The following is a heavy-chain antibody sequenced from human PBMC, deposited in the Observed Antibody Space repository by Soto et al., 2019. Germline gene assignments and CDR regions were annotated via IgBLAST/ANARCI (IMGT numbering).Heavy chain of an antibody. Sequence: GGSLRLSCAASGFTFSSYWMSWVRQAPGKGLEWVANIKQDGSEKYYVDSVKGRFTISRDNAKNSLYLQMNSLRAEDTAVYYCARDNTTYYDFWSGPRGGYYYGMDVWGQGTTVTVSS. CDR2: IKQDGSEK. J-gene: IGHJ6*02. CDR3: ARDNTTYYDFWSGPRGGYYYGMDV. CDR1: GFTFSSYW. D-gene: IGHD3-3*01. V-gene: IGHV3-7*05.